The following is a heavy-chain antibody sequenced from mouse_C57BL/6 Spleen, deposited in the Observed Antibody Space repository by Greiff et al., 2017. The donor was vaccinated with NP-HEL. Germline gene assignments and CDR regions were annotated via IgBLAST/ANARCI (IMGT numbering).Heavy chain of an antibody. Sequence: QVQLQQPGAELVKPGASVKLSCKASGYTFTSYWMHWVKQRPGQGLEWIGMIHPNSGSTNYNEKFKSKATLTVDKSSSTAYMQLSSLTSEDSAVYYCARAQGRWLLVAYWGQGTLVTVSA. D-gene: IGHD2-3*01. CDR1: GYTFTSYW. J-gene: IGHJ3*01. CDR3: ARAQGRWLLVAY. V-gene: IGHV1-64*01. CDR2: IHPNSGST.